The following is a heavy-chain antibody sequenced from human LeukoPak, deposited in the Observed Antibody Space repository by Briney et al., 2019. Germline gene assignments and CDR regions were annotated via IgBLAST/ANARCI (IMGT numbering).Heavy chain of an antibody. J-gene: IGHJ4*02. D-gene: IGHD5/OR15-5a*01. CDR3: ARDSGNRVYDVHNY. Sequence: PGGSLRLSCAASGFTVGSYWMTWVRQGPGKGLEWVANIQKDGSEKNYVDSVKGRFTISRDNAKNTLYLQMNSLRAEDTAVYYCARDSGNRVYDVHNYWGQGTLVTVSS. V-gene: IGHV3-7*01. CDR1: GFTVGSYW. CDR2: IQKDGSEK.